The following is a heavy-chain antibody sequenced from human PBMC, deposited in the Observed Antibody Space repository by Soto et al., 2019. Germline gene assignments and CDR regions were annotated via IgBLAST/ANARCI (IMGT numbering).Heavy chain of an antibody. CDR2: IYYSGST. V-gene: IGHV4-31*03. CDR1: GGSISSGGYY. J-gene: IGHJ6*02. D-gene: IGHD3-9*01. Sequence: PSETLSLTCTVSGGSISSGGYYWSWIRQHPGKGLEWIGYIYYSGSTYYNPSLKSRVTISVDTSKNQFSLKLSSVTAADTAVYYCASLLTDYYYYYGMDVWGRGTTVTVSS. CDR3: ASLLTDYYYYYGMDV.